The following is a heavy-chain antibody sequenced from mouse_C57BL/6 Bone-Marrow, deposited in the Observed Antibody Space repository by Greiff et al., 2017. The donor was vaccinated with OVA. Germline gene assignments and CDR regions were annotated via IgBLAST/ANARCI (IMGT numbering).Heavy chain of an antibody. J-gene: IGHJ4*01. V-gene: IGHV1-64*01. CDR2: IYPNSGST. CDR3: EREGLYALDY. D-gene: IGHD3-3*01. Sequence: QVQLQQSGAELVKPGASVKLSCKASGYTFTSYWMHWVKQMPGQGLEWIGMIYPNSGSTNYNEKFKSKATLTVDKSYSTAYMQLSSLTSEDSAVYYCEREGLYALDYWGQGTTVTVSS. CDR1: GYTFTSYW.